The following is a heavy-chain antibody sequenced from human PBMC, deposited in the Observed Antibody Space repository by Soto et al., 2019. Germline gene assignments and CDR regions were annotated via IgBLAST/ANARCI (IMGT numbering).Heavy chain of an antibody. Sequence: GGSLRLSCAASGFNFSNYGMHWVRQAPGKGLEWVAVIWYDGSNKYYADSVKGRFTISRDDSKNTLYLQMNSLRAEDTAVYYCAREHGTASSDYWGQGTLVTVSS. CDR3: AREHGTASSDY. V-gene: IGHV3-33*01. J-gene: IGHJ4*02. D-gene: IGHD3-16*02. CDR1: GFNFSNYG. CDR2: IWYDGSNK.